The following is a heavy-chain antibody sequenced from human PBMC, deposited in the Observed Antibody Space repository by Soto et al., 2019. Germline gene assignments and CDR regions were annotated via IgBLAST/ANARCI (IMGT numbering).Heavy chain of an antibody. CDR1: GGTLSSYA. CDR3: AREDSSGWYYYGMDV. Sequence: ASVKVSCKASGGTLSSYAISWVRQAPGQGLEWMGGIIPIFGTANYAQKFQGRVTITADESTSTAYMELSSLRSEDTAVYYCAREDSSGWYYYGMDVWDQGTTVTVSS. D-gene: IGHD6-19*01. CDR2: IIPIFGTA. J-gene: IGHJ6*02. V-gene: IGHV1-69*13.